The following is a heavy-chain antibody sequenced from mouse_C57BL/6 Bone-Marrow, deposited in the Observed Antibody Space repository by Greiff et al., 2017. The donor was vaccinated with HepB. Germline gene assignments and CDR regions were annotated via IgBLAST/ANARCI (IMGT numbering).Heavy chain of an antibody. CDR2: ISNGGGST. CDR3: ARHWGWLPFAY. D-gene: IGHD2-3*01. J-gene: IGHJ3*01. V-gene: IGHV5-12*01. CDR1: GFTFSDYY. Sequence: DVMLVESGGGLVQPGGSLKLSCAASGFTFSDYYMYWVRQTPEKRLEWVAYISNGGGSTYYPDTVKGRFTISRDNAKNTLYLQMSRLKSEDTAMYYCARHWGWLPFAYWGQGTLVTVSA.